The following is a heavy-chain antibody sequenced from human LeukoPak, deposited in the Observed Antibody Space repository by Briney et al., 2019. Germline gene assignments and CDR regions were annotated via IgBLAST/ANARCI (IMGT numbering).Heavy chain of an antibody. CDR2: MNPNSGNT. D-gene: IGHD3-22*01. V-gene: IGHV1-8*01. J-gene: IGHJ4*02. CDR1: GYTFTSYD. Sequence: ASVKVSCKASGYTFTSYDINWVRQATGQGLEWMGWMNPNSGNTGYAQKFQGRVTMTRNTSISTAYMELSSLRSEDTAVYYCARGRAWSSGFVYWGQGTLVTVSS. CDR3: ARGRAWSSGFVY.